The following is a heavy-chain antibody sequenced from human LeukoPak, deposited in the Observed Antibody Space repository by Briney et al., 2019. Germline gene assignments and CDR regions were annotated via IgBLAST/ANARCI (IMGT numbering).Heavy chain of an antibody. J-gene: IGHJ3*02. CDR3: ARNLWFGESSDAFDM. CDR2: INPKTGGT. D-gene: IGHD3-10*01. V-gene: IGHV1-2*02. Sequence: ASVKVSCKASGYTFTGHYMHWVRQAPGPGLEWMGWINPKTGGTNYAQKFQGRVTMTRDTSIRTAYMDMSSLRSDDTAVYYCARNLWFGESSDAFDMWGQGTMVTVSS. CDR1: GYTFTGHY.